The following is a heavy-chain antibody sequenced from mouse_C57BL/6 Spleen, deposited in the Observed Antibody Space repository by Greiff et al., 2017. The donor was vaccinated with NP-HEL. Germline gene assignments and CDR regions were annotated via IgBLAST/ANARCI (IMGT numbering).Heavy chain of an antibody. Sequence: VQLQESGAELARPGASVKLSCKASGYTFTSYGISWVKQRTGQGLEWIGEIYPRSGNTYYNEKFKGKATLTADKSSSTAYMELRSLTSEDSAVYFCARWDGGYFDVWGTGTTVTVSS. D-gene: IGHD4-1*01. CDR2: IYPRSGNT. J-gene: IGHJ1*03. CDR1: GYTFTSYG. CDR3: ARWDGGYFDV. V-gene: IGHV1-81*01.